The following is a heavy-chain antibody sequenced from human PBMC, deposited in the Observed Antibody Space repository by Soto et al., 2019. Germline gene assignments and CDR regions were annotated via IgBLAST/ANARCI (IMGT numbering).Heavy chain of an antibody. V-gene: IGHV4-31*03. CDR1: GGSISSGGYY. D-gene: IGHD2-21*02. J-gene: IGHJ3*02. Sequence: TSETLSLTCTVSGGSISSGGYYWSWIRQHPGKGLEWIGYIYYSGSTYYNPSLKSRVTISVDTSKNQFSLKLSSVTAADTAVYYCARDRAGDDAFDIWGQGTMVTV. CDR2: IYYSGST. CDR3: ARDRAGDDAFDI.